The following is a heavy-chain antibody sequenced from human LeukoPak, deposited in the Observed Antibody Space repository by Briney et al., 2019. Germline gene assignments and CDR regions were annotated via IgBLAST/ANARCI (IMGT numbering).Heavy chain of an antibody. CDR2: FSASGGST. V-gene: IGHV3-20*04. J-gene: IGHJ3*02. CDR1: GFTFGDYG. Sequence: TGGSLRLSCVGSGFTFGDYGMSWVRQAPGKGLEWVSSFSASGGSTYYADSVKGRFTISRDNAKNSLYLQMNSLRAEDTAVYYCARVKEASAFDIWGQGTMVTVSS. CDR3: ARVKEASAFDI. D-gene: IGHD5-12*01.